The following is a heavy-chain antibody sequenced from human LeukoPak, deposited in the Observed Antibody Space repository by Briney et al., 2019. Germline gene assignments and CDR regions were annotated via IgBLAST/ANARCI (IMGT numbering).Heavy chain of an antibody. CDR1: GGSITTYY. CDR3: ARRRWPDAFDI. D-gene: IGHD4-17*01. V-gene: IGHV4-59*01. CDR2: IYHSGST. J-gene: IGHJ3*02. Sequence: PSETLSLTCTVSGGSITTYYWSWIRQPPGKGLEWIGYIYHSGSTNYNPSLKSRVTTSVDASKNQISLKLSSVTAADTAVYYCARRRWPDAFDIWGQGTMVTVSS.